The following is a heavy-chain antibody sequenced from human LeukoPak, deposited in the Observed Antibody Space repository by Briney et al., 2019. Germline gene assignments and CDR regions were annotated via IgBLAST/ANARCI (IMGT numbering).Heavy chain of an antibody. CDR1: GGTFSRHA. CDR3: ARGLQYQLLKALGYYYMDV. D-gene: IGHD2-2*01. V-gene: IGHV1-69*05. Sequence: GSSVKVSCKASGGTFSRHAIAWVRQAPGQGPEWMGGIIPISGTANYAQKFQGRVTITTDESTSTAYMELSSLTSDDTAVYYCARGLQYQLLKALGYYYMDVWGEGTTVTVSS. J-gene: IGHJ6*03. CDR2: IIPISGTA.